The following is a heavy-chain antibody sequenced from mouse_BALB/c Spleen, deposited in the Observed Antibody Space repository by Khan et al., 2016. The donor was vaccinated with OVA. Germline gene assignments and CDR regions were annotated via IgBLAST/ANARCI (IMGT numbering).Heavy chain of an antibody. CDR1: GYTFSSYW. V-gene: IGHV1-69*02. Sequence: QVQLQQSGAELVKPGASVKLSCKASGYTFSSYWRHWVKQRPGQGLEWIGEIDPSDSHTNSNQKFKGKATLNVEKSSSTAYMHLSSLTSEDSAVYYCARSYYYGSSTWFAYWGQGTLVTVSA. D-gene: IGHD1-1*01. J-gene: IGHJ3*01. CDR2: IDPSDSHT. CDR3: ARSYYYGSSTWFAY.